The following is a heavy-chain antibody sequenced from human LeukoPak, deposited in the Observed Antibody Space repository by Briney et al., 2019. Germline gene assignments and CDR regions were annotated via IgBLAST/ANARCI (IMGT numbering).Heavy chain of an antibody. CDR3: ARAGYDFWSGHNWFGP. Sequence: SETLSLTCAVYGGSFSGYYWSWIRQPPGKGLEWIGEINHSGSTNYNPSLKSRVTISVDTSKNQFSLKLSSVTAADTAVYYCARAGYDFWSGHNWFGPWGQGTLVTVSS. D-gene: IGHD3-3*01. J-gene: IGHJ5*02. V-gene: IGHV4-34*01. CDR2: INHSGST. CDR1: GGSFSGYY.